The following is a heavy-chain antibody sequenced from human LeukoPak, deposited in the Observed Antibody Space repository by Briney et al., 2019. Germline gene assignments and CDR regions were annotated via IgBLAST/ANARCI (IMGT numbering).Heavy chain of an antibody. CDR1: GGPLSGYY. V-gene: IGHV4-34*01. J-gene: IGHJ5*02. Sequence: SETLSLTCAVYGGPLSGYYWSWIRQPPGKGLEWIGEINHSGSTNYNPSLKTRVTISVDTSKNQFSLKLSSVTAADTAVYYCARGQILFDPWGQGTLVTVSS. CDR2: INHSGST. CDR3: ARGQILFDP.